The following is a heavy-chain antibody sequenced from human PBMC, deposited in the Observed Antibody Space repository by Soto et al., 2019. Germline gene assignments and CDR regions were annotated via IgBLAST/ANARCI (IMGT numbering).Heavy chain of an antibody. CDR3: AKDSLPPMIVVVITKSHYYYGMDV. V-gene: IGHV3-30*02. CDR2: VSDDGLNK. J-gene: IGHJ6*02. Sequence: PGGSLRLSCAASGFTFDDYAMHWVRQAPGKGLEWVSGVSDDGLNKDYADPVKGRFTISRDNSKNTLYLQMNSLRAEDTAVYYCAKDSLPPMIVVVITKSHYYYGMDVWGQGTTVTVSS. D-gene: IGHD3-22*01. CDR1: GFTFDDYA.